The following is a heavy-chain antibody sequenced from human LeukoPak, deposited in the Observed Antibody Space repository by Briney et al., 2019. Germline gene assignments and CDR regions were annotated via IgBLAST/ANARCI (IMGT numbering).Heavy chain of an antibody. CDR2: ISAYNGNT. CDR3: ARSMVRGALDAFDI. CDR1: GGTFSSYA. J-gene: IGHJ3*02. Sequence: ASVKVSCKASGGTFSSYAISWVRQAPGQGLEWMGWISAYNGNTNYAQKLQGRVTMTTDTSTSTAYMELRSLRSDDTAVYYCARSMVRGALDAFDIWGQGTMVTVSS. V-gene: IGHV1-18*01. D-gene: IGHD3-10*01.